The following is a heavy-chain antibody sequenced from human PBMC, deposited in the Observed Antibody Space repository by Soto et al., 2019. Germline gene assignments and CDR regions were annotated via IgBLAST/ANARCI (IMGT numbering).Heavy chain of an antibody. V-gene: IGHV3-30*18. CDR1: GFTFSSYG. CDR2: ISYDGSNK. D-gene: IGHD3-10*01. Sequence: GGSLRLSCAASGFTFSSYGMHWVRQAPGRGLEWVAVISYDGSNKYYADSVKGRFTISRDNSKNTLYLQMNSLRAEDTAVYYCAKDDYYGSGSYYSVGMDVWGQGTTVTV. J-gene: IGHJ6*02. CDR3: AKDDYYGSGSYYSVGMDV.